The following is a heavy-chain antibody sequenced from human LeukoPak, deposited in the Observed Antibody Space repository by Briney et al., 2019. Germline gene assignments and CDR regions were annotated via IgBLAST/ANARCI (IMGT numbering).Heavy chain of an antibody. CDR1: GFTFSSYE. J-gene: IGHJ5*02. V-gene: IGHV3-33*08. D-gene: IGHD2-2*01. CDR3: ARDGGYCRSTGCEDVNWFDP. Sequence: PGGSLRLSCAASGFTFSSYEMNWVRQAPGKGLEWVAVIWYDGSNKYYADSVKGRFTISRDNSKNTLYLQMNILRAEDTAVYYCARDGGYCRSTGCEDVNWFDPWGQGTLVTVSS. CDR2: IWYDGSNK.